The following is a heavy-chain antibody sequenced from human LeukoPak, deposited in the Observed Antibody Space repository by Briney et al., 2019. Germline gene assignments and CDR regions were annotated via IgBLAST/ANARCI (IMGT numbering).Heavy chain of an antibody. CDR3: AREWQGGIAAAGTRIEGDY. Sequence: GGSLRLSCAVSGFSVSGYWMTWVRQAPGKGLEWVANIRKDGSEKNYVDSVKGRFTISRDNAENSLFLQMNSLRVEDTAVYYCAREWQGGIAAAGTRIEGDYWGQGTLVAVSS. D-gene: IGHD6-13*01. V-gene: IGHV3-7*01. CDR2: IRKDGSEK. CDR1: GFSVSGYW. J-gene: IGHJ4*02.